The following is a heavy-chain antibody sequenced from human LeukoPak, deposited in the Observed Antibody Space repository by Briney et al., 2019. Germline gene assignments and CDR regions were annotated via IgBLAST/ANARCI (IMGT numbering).Heavy chain of an antibody. CDR3: ARDAAEMMMDYDILTGPTGWFDP. J-gene: IGHJ5*02. Sequence: SETLSLTCAAYGGSFSGYYWSWIRQPPGKGLEWIGEIIHSGSTNYNPSLKSRVTISVDTSKNQFSLKLSSVTAADTAVYYCARDAAEMMMDYDILTGPTGWFDPWGQGTLVTVSS. CDR2: IIHSGST. D-gene: IGHD3-9*01. CDR1: GGSFSGYY. V-gene: IGHV4-34*12.